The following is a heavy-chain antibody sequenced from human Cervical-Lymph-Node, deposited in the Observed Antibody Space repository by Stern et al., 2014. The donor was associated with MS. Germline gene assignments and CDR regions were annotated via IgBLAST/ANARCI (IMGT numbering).Heavy chain of an antibody. CDR3: ARGIAVTGRKAFDI. Sequence: VQLLESGPGLVKPSETLSLTCTVSGGSINTYYWSWIRQSPGKGLEWIGYIYYGGSPYYNPSLKSRVTISVDTSKNQVSLKLSSVTTADTAVYYCARGIAVTGRKAFDIWGQGTMVTVSS. V-gene: IGHV4-59*01. J-gene: IGHJ3*02. D-gene: IGHD6-19*01. CDR1: GGSINTYY. CDR2: IYYGGSP.